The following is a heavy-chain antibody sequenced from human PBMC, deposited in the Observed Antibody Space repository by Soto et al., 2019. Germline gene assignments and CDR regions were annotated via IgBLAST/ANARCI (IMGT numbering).Heavy chain of an antibody. D-gene: IGHD2-15*01. J-gene: IGHJ5*02. CDR3: ARSPNIHSQTWFDP. CDR2: IYHTGTT. V-gene: IGHV4-4*02. CDR1: GGSISPINW. Sequence: QVQLQESGPGLVKPSGTLSLTCGVSGGSISPINWWSWVRQTPGKGLEWIGEIYHTGTTDYNPSLKSRVTISIDKSKNQFFHNLTSVTAADTALYYCARSPNIHSQTWFDPWGQGTWSPSPQ.